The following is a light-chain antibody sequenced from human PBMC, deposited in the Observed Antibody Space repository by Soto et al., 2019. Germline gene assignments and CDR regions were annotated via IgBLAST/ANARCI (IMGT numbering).Light chain of an antibody. Sequence: DIQMTQSPSSLSASVGDRVTITCRASQNIDRSLAWYQQKSDKAPKSLIYGASSLQSGVPSRFSGSGSGTDFTLTISRLQPEDFATYYCQQYHAYPTFGGGTKVEIQ. CDR1: QNIDRS. CDR3: QQYHAYPT. J-gene: IGKJ4*01. CDR2: GAS. V-gene: IGKV1D-16*01.